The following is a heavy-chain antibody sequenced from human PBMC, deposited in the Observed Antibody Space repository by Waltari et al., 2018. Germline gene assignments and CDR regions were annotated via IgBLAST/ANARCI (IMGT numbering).Heavy chain of an antibody. CDR2: IYYSGST. D-gene: IGHD3-10*01. CDR3: ARWAPKWFGESDYAFDI. J-gene: IGHJ3*02. Sequence: QVQLQESGPGLVKPSETLSLTCTVSGGSISSYSWSWIRQPPGKGLEWIGYIYYSGSTNYNPSLKSRVTISVDTSKNQFSLKLSSVTAADTAVYYCARWAPKWFGESDYAFDIWGQGTMVTVSS. CDR1: GGSISSYS. V-gene: IGHV4-59*01.